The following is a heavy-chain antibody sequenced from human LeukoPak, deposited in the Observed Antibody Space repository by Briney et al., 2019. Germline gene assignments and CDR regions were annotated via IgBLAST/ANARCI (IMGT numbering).Heavy chain of an antibody. CDR1: GGSISSYY. J-gene: IGHJ5*02. CDR3: ARQGYGDLHWFDP. D-gene: IGHD4-17*01. CDR2: IYYSGST. Sequence: SETLSLTCTVSGGSISSYYWSWIRQPPGKGLEWIGYIYYSGSTNYNPSLKSRVTISVDTSKNQFSLKLSSVTAADTAVYYCARQGYGDLHWFDPWGQGTLVTVSS. V-gene: IGHV4-59*08.